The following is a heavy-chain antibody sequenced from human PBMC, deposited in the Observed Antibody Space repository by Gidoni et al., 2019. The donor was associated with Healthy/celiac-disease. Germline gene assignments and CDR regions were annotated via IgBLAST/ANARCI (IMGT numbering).Heavy chain of an antibody. D-gene: IGHD3-10*01. CDR1: GGTFSSYA. CDR3: ASSILSDVRVLAKQYYYYYGMDV. J-gene: IGHJ6*02. V-gene: IGHV1-69*01. Sequence: QVQLVQSGAEVKKPGSSVKVSCKASGGTFSSYAISWVRQAPGQGLEWMGGIIPIFGTANYAQKFQGRVTITADESTSTAYMELSSLRSEDTAVYYCASSILSDVRVLAKQYYYYYGMDVWGQGTTVTVSS. CDR2: IIPIFGTA.